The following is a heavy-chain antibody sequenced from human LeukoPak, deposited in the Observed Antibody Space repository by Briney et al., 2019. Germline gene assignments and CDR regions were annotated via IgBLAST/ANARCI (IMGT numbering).Heavy chain of an antibody. CDR2: IIAYNGNT. CDR1: GYTFTSYG. J-gene: IGHJ6*03. V-gene: IGHV1-18*01. Sequence: ASVKVSCKASGYTFTSYGISWVRQAPGQRLEWMGWIIAYNGNTNYAQKLQGRVTMTTDTSTSTAYMELRSLRSDDTAVYYCASMVRGVTFYYYYMDVWGKGTTVTVSS. D-gene: IGHD3-10*01. CDR3: ASMVRGVTFYYYYMDV.